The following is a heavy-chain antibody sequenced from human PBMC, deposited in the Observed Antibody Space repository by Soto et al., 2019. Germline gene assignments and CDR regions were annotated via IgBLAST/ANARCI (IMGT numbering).Heavy chain of an antibody. V-gene: IGHV5-51*01. Sequence: GESLKISCKGSGYSFTSYWIGWVRQMPVKGLEWMGIIYPGDSDTRYSPSFQGQVTISADKSINTAYLQWSSLKASGTAMYYCARMAAEGYYYYGMDVWGQGTTVTVSS. CDR3: ARMAAEGYYYYGMDV. D-gene: IGHD6-13*01. CDR1: GYSFTSYW. CDR2: IYPGDSDT. J-gene: IGHJ6*01.